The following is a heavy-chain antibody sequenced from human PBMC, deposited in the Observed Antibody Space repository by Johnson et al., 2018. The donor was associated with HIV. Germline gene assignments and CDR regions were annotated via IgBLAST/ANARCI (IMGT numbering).Heavy chain of an antibody. CDR3: ARAGYSYGLGAFDI. CDR2: IRQDGSEK. CDR1: GFTVRSNY. Sequence: VQLVESGGGLVQPGGSLRLSCAASGFTVRSNYMSWVRQPPGKGLEWVATIRQDGSEKFDVDAVKGRFTIFRDNAENSLFLQMDSLRAEDTPVYYCARAGYSYGLGAFDIWGQGTMVTVSS. J-gene: IGHJ3*02. D-gene: IGHD5-18*01. V-gene: IGHV3-7*05.